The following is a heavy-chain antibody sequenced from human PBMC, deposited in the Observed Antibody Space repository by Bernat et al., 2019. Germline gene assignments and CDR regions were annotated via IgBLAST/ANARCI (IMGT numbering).Heavy chain of an antibody. CDR3: SRTAFVFDDVFDI. J-gene: IGHJ3*02. Sequence: EVKVVESGGGLVQPGGSLRLSCEASGFSLSSYLMHWVRQAPGERLVWVSRITSDGTNKIYADSVKGRFTISRDNAKNTLYLQMNSLRADTAVYYCSRTAFVFDDVFDIWGQGTKVTVSS. V-gene: IGHV3-74*01. CDR1: GFSLSSYL. CDR2: ITSDGTNK. D-gene: IGHD3-16*01.